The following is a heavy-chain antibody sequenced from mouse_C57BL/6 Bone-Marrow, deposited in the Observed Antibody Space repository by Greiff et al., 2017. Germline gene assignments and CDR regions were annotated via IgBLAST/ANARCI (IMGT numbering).Heavy chain of an antibody. CDR2: ISSGGSYT. D-gene: IGHD2-3*01. J-gene: IGHJ2*01. V-gene: IGHV5-6*02. Sequence: DVKLVESGGDLVKPGGSLKLSCAASGFTFSSYGMSWVRQTPDKRLEWVATISSGGSYTYYPDSVKGRFTISRDNAKNTLYLQMSSLKSEDTAMYYCARLMMVKDYFDYWGQGTTLTVSS. CDR1: GFTFSSYG. CDR3: ARLMMVKDYFDY.